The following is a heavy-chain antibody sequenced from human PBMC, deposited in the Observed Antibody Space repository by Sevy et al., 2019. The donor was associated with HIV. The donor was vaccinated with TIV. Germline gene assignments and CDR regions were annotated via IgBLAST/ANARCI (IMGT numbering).Heavy chain of an antibody. V-gene: IGHV3-30-3*02. Sequence: GGSLRLSCAASGFIFSTSPMHWVRQAPGKGLECVAILSYDDSDENYADSVKGRFTISVDNSKNTPYLQMNSLRTEDTAVYYCAKDDLGSIDYWGQGTLVTVSS. CDR1: GFIFSTSP. J-gene: IGHJ4*02. CDR3: AKDDLGSIDY. D-gene: IGHD3-10*01. CDR2: LSYDDSDE.